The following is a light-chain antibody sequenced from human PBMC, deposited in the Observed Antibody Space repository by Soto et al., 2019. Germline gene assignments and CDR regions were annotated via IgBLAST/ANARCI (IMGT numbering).Light chain of an antibody. CDR1: QSVSSN. CDR2: GAS. J-gene: IGKJ1*01. V-gene: IGKV3-15*01. CDR3: QQYNNWPRT. Sequence: EIGMTQSPATLSGSTGERATLSCRASQSVSSNLAWYQQKHGQAPRLRIYGASTRATGIPARFSGSGSGTEFTLTISSLQYEDFAVDYCQQYNNWPRTLGQGTKVDI.